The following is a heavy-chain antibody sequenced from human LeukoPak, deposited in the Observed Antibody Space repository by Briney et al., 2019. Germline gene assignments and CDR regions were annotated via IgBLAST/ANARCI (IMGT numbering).Heavy chain of an antibody. CDR3: ARLYCSSTSCYTYFDY. J-gene: IGHJ4*02. CDR2: INHSGST. D-gene: IGHD2-2*02. CDR1: GGSFSGYY. Sequence: SETLSLTCAVYGGSFSGYYWSWIRQPXXXXXEWXXEINHSGSTNYNPSLKSRVTISVDTSKNQFSLKLSSVTAADTAVYYCARLYCSSTSCYTYFDYWGQGTLVTVSS. V-gene: IGHV4-34*01.